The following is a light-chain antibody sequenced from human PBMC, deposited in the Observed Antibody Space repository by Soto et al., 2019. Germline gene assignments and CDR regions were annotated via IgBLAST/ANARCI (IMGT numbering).Light chain of an antibody. CDR3: QQSFSIPYT. J-gene: IGKJ2*01. CDR1: QTIDNN. CDR2: VAF. Sequence: DIQMTQSPSSLSASVGDRVTITCRASQTIDNNLNWYQQKPGKAPRLLIYVAFSLQSGVPSRFSGSGSGTDFTLTISSLQPDDCATYFCQQSFSIPYTFGQGTILEIK. V-gene: IGKV1-39*01.